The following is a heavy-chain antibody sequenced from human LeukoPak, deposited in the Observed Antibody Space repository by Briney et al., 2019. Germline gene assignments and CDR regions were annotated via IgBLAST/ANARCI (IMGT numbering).Heavy chain of an antibody. CDR2: ISSSGSTI. Sequence: GGSLRLSCAASGFTFSRYEMNWVRQAPGKGLEWVSYISSSGSTIYYADSVKGRFTISKDNPKNSLYLQMNSLRDEDTAVYYCARDMTTVTTPGSDYYYGMDVWGQGTTVTVSS. J-gene: IGHJ6*02. CDR1: GFTFSRYE. CDR3: ARDMTTVTTPGSDYYYGMDV. V-gene: IGHV3-48*03. D-gene: IGHD4-17*01.